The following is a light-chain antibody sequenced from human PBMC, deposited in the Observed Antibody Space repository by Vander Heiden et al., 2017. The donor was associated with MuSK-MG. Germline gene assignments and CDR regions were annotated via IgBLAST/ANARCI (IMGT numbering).Light chain of an antibody. Sequence: DIQMTQSPYSLSASVGDRVTVTCRASETISSYLNWYQQKPGKAPKVLIYAASSVQSGVPSRFSGSGSGTDFTLTISSRQPEDFATYYCQQCDSTPRTFGQGTKVEIK. CDR1: ETISSY. J-gene: IGKJ1*01. CDR2: AAS. CDR3: QQCDSTPRT. V-gene: IGKV1-39*01.